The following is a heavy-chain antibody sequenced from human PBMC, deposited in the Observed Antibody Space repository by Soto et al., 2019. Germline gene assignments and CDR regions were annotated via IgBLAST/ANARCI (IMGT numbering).Heavy chain of an antibody. CDR3: AREADFASSGYVLDY. CDR1: GFTFNRYS. CDR2: VTSSSSSM. J-gene: IGHJ4*02. Sequence: EVQLVESGGGLVKPGGSLRLSCAASGFTFNRYSMNWVRQAPGKGLEWVSSVTSSSSSMLHADSVKGRFTISRDDAKDSLFLQMNSLRADDTAVYYCAREADFASSGYVLDYWGQGTLVTVSS. V-gene: IGHV3-21*02. D-gene: IGHD3-22*01.